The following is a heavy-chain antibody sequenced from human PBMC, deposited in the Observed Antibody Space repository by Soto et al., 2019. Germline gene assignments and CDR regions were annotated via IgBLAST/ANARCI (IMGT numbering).Heavy chain of an antibody. CDR2: IIPIFGTA. V-gene: IGHV1-69*13. J-gene: IGHJ4*02. D-gene: IGHD5-18*01. CDR1: GGTFSSYA. Sequence: SVKVSCKASGGTFSSYAISWVRQAPGQGLEWMGGIIPIFGTANYAQKFQGRVTITADESTSTAYMELSSLRSEDTAVYYCARGLVDTAMVLDYWCQGTLVTVSS. CDR3: ARGLVDTAMVLDY.